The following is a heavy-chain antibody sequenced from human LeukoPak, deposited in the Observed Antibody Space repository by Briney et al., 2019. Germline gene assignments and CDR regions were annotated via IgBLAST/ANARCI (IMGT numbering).Heavy chain of an antibody. V-gene: IGHV3-33*01. CDR1: GFIFSRYG. J-gene: IGHJ5*02. Sequence: GGSLRLSCAASGFIFSRYGMHWVRQAPGRGLEWVAVIWYDASSKFYADSVKGRFTISRDNSKNTLYLQMNSLRAEDTAVCYCPRYLAEASTWFVRRGQGSMVTVSS. CDR2: IWYDASSK. CDR3: PRYLAEASTWFVR. D-gene: IGHD2/OR15-2a*01.